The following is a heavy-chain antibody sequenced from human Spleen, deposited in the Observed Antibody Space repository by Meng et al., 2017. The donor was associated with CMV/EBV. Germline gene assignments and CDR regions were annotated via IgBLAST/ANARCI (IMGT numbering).Heavy chain of an antibody. CDR1: GGSVSSGSYY. V-gene: IGHV4-31*03. CDR3: ARVSPDNQYCSSTSCYRVDY. Sequence: SETLSLTCTVSGGSVSSGSYYWSWIRQPPGKGLEWIGYIYYSGSTYYNPSLKSRVTISVDTSKNQFSLKLSSVTAADTAVYYCARVSPDNQYCSSTSCYRVDYWGQGTLVTVSS. J-gene: IGHJ4*02. D-gene: IGHD2-2*02. CDR2: IYYSGST.